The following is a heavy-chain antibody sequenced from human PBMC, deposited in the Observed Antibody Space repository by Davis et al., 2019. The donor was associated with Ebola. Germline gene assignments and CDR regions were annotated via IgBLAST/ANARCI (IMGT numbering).Heavy chain of an antibody. CDR2: ISYDGSNK. J-gene: IGHJ4*02. CDR1: GFTFSSYA. V-gene: IGHV3-30-3*01. D-gene: IGHD5-18*01. Sequence: PGGSLRLSCAASGFTFSSYAMHWVRQAPGKGLEWVAVISYDGSNKYYADSVKGRFTISRDNSKNTLYLQMNSLRAEDTAVYYCARDSSPFGQLWLRGNFDYWGQGTLVTVSS. CDR3: ARDSSPFGQLWLRGNFDY.